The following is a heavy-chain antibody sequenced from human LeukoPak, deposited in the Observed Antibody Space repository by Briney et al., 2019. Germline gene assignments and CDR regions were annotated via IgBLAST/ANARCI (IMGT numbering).Heavy chain of an antibody. CDR2: IYHSGST. D-gene: IGHD6-19*01. V-gene: IGHV4-4*02. CDR1: GGSISSSNW. Sequence: SGTLSLTCAVSGGSISSSNWWSWVRQPPGKGLEWIGEIYHSGSTNYNPSLQGRVTMSVDTSKNQFSLELRSVTAADTSLYYCARHLTDWQSVAAPPASDAFGVWGPGAMVTVSS. J-gene: IGHJ3*01. CDR3: ARHLTDWQSVAAPPASDAFGV.